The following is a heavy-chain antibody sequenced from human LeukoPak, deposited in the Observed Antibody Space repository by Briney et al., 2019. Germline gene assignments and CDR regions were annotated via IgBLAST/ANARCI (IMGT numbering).Heavy chain of an antibody. CDR2: IYHSGST. CDR3: ARHSVQELWLRVEGGKAFDI. Sequence: SETLSLTCAVSGGSITSGDYSWSWIRQPPGQGLEWIGYIYHSGSTYYNPSLKSRVTISVDTSKNQFSLKLSSVTAADTAVYYCARHSVQELWLRVEGGKAFDIWGQGTMVTVSS. J-gene: IGHJ3*02. D-gene: IGHD5-18*01. CDR1: GGSITSGDYS. V-gene: IGHV4-30-2*01.